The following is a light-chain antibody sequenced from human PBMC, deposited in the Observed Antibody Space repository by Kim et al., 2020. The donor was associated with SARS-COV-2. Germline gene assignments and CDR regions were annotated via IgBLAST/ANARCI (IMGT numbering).Light chain of an antibody. Sequence: TVTITCTRSSASLANSHVHWYQQRPGSSPTTVVYDDNQRPSGVPDRFSASIDSSSNSAALTISGLKTEDEADYFCQSYDSDSQGVFGGGTQLTFL. V-gene: IGLV6-57*01. J-gene: IGLJ3*02. CDR1: SASLANSH. CDR2: DDN. CDR3: QSYDSDSQGV.